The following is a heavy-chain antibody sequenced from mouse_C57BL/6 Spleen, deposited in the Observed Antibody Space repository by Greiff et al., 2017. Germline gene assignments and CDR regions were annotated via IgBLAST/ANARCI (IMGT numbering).Heavy chain of an antibody. V-gene: IGHV1-69*01. CDR2: IDPSDSYT. D-gene: IGHD4-1*01. CDR1: GYTFTSYW. J-gene: IGHJ3*01. CDR3: ASLGRWFAY. Sequence: QVQLQQPGAELVMPGASVKLSCTASGYTFTSYWMHWVKQRPGQGLEWIGEIDPSDSYTNYNQKIKGKSTWTVDNSSSTAYMQLSSLTSEDSAVYYCASLGRWFAYWGQGTLVTVSA.